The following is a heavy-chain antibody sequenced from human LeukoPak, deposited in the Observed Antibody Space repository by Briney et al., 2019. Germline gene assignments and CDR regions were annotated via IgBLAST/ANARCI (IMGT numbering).Heavy chain of an antibody. D-gene: IGHD2-2*01. CDR2: IIPIFGTA. Sequence: SVKVSCKASGGTFSSYAISWVRQAPGQGLEWMGGIIPIFGTANYAQKFQGRVMITADESTSTAYMELSSLRSEDTAVYYCASNHHCSSTSCYEGWYMDVWGKGTTVTVSS. V-gene: IGHV1-69*13. CDR3: ASNHHCSSTSCYEGWYMDV. J-gene: IGHJ6*03. CDR1: GGTFSSYA.